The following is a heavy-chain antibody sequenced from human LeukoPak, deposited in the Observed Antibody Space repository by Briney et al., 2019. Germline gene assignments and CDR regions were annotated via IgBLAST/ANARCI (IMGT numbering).Heavy chain of an antibody. CDR2: IYHSGKT. Sequence: SETLSLTCTVSGCSISSYYWSWIRQPPGKGLEWSGSIYHSGKTYYNPSLKSPVTISVDTSKNQFSLKLSSVTAADTAVYYCARDGDSSSVGWFAPWGQGTLVPVSS. V-gene: IGHV4-38-2*02. J-gene: IGHJ5*02. CDR3: ARDGDSSSVGWFAP. D-gene: IGHD6-13*01. CDR1: GCSISSYY.